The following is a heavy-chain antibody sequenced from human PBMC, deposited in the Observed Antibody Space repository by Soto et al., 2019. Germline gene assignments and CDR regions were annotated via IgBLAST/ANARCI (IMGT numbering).Heavy chain of an antibody. J-gene: IGHJ5*02. V-gene: IGHV1-69*13. D-gene: IGHD3-3*01. CDR1: GGTFSSYA. Sequence: SVKVSCKASGGTFSSYAISWVRQAPGQGLEWMGGIIPIFGTANYAQKFQGRVTITADESTSTAYMELSSLRSEDTAAYYCARMDFWSGYSPPNWFDPWGQGTLVTVSS. CDR3: ARMDFWSGYSPPNWFDP. CDR2: IIPIFGTA.